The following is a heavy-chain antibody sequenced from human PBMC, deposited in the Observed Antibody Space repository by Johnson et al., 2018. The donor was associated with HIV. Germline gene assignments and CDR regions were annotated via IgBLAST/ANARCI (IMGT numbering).Heavy chain of an antibody. CDR3: ARGGHAVVAKPFGAFDI. V-gene: IGHV3-30-3*01. Sequence: QVQLVESGGGVVQPGRSLRLSCAASGFTFNRYAMHWVRQAPGKGLEWVAVISYDGSNKYYADSVKGRFTISRDNSKNTLYLQMNSMRAEDTAVYYCARGGHAVVAKPFGAFDIWGQGTMVTVSS. CDR1: GFTFNRYA. J-gene: IGHJ3*02. CDR2: ISYDGSNK. D-gene: IGHD2-21*01.